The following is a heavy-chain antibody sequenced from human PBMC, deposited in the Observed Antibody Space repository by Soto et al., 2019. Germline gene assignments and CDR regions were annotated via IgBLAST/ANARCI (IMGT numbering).Heavy chain of an antibody. CDR2: INRGGSI. CDR1: GFTVSSKY. CDR3: ARDLVRAYGYYDSSGYAPHYYYGMDV. D-gene: IGHD3-22*01. Sequence: LRLSCAASGFTVSSKYMSWVRQAPGKGLEWVSLINRGGSISYADSVKGRFTISRDNSKNTLYLQMNSLRAEDTAVYYCARDLVRAYGYYDSSGYAPHYYYGMDVWGQGTTVTVSS. V-gene: IGHV3-66*02. J-gene: IGHJ6*02.